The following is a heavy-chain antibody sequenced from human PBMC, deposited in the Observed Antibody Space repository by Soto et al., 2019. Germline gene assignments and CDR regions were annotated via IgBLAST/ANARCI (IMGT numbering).Heavy chain of an antibody. CDR2: ISGSGGST. Sequence: SGGSLRLSCAASGFTFSSYAMSWVRQAPGKGLEWVSAISGSGGSTYYADSVKGRFTISRDNSKNTLYLQMNSLRAEDTAVYYCEKAMGSRSRYFDYWGQGTLVTVSS. CDR3: EKAMGSRSRYFDY. D-gene: IGHD3-16*01. CDR1: GFTFSSYA. J-gene: IGHJ4*02. V-gene: IGHV3-23*01.